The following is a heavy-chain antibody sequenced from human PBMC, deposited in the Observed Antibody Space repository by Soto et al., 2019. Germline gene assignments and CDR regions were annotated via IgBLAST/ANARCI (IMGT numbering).Heavy chain of an antibody. Sequence: SETLSLTCAVSGGSFTSNNWWTWVRQPPGQGLEWIGEIYRTGSTNYNPSLKSRVTISLDKSENQFSLKVTSLTAADTAVYYCESRDPGSSVDYWGQGTLVTVSS. V-gene: IGHV4-4*02. CDR2: IYRTGST. D-gene: IGHD3-22*01. CDR1: GGSFTSNNW. J-gene: IGHJ4*02. CDR3: ESRDPGSSVDY.